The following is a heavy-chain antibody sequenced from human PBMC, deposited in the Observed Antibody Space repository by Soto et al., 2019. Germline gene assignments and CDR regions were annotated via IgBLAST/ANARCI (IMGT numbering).Heavy chain of an antibody. CDR3: VRRLTTTVTAMGY. CDR2: ISDDGTNK. J-gene: IGHJ4*02. V-gene: IGHV3-30-3*01. D-gene: IGHD4-17*01. CDR1: GFTFSSYA. Sequence: QVQLEEAGGGVVQPGRSLRLSCKGSGFTFSSYAIQWVRQAPGKGLEWVAAISDDGTNKHTADSVKGRFPISRDNSRNTVYLQVNSLRVEDTAVYYCVRRLTTTVTAMGYWGQGTPVTVSS.